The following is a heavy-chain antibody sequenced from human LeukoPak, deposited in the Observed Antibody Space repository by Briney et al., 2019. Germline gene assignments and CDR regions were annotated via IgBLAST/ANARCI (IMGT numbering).Heavy chain of an antibody. D-gene: IGHD3-3*01. CDR3: TRDHDFWSGPFDV. CDR2: IRRKGYGGTT. V-gene: IGHV3-49*04. CDR1: GFTFGNYS. J-gene: IGHJ6*04. Sequence: GGSLRLSCTASGFTFGNYSLSWVRQAPEKGLEWVGFIRRKGYGGTTEYAPSVKGRFIISRDDSKSTAYLQMNSLKTEDTAVYYCTRDHDFWSGPFDVWGKGTTVTVSS.